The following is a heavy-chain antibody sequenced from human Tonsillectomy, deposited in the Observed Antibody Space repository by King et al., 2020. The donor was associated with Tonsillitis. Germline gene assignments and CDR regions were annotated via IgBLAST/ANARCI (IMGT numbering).Heavy chain of an antibody. V-gene: IGHV1-18*01. CDR2: ISAYNGNT. J-gene: IGHJ2*01. CDR1: GYTFTSYV. CDR3: ARDPPRGYCSSTSCHGRYFDL. D-gene: IGHD2-2*01. Sequence: QLVQSGTEVKKPGASVKVSCKASGYTFTSYVISWLRQAPGQGREWMGWISAYNGNTNYTQKVKGRVTMTTETSTSTAYMELRSLRSDDTAVYYCARDPPRGYCSSTSCHGRYFDLWGRGTLVTVSS.